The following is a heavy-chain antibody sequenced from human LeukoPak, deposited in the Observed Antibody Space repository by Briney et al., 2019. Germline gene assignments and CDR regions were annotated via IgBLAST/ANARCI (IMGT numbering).Heavy chain of an antibody. CDR3: ARGARYSYFDY. D-gene: IGHD1-1*01. V-gene: IGHV3-23*01. CDR1: GFIFIDYG. Sequence: AGGSLRLSCAASGFIFIDYGMSWVRQAPGKGLEWVSAISGSGSSTYYADSVKGRFTISRDNSKNTLFLQMDSLRAEDTAVYYCARGARYSYFDYWGQGTLVTVSS. CDR2: ISGSGSST. J-gene: IGHJ4*02.